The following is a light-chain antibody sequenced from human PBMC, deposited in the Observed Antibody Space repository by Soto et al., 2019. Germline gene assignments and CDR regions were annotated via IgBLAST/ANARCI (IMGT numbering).Light chain of an antibody. V-gene: IGKV2-30*01. CDR2: KVS. CDR3: MQGSRWPYT. J-gene: IGKJ2*01. CDR1: QSPVTSDGNTY. Sequence: DVVMTQSPLSLPVTLGQPASISCRSSQSPVTSDGNTYLNWFLQRPGQSPRRLIYKVSDRDSGVPDRFSGSGSGTDFTLKISRVEAEDVGGYSCMQGSRWPYTFGQGTKLEIK.